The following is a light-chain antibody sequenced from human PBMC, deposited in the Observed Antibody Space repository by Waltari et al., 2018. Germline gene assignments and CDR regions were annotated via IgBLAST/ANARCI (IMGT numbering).Light chain of an antibody. Sequence: QSALTQPASVSGSPGQSITISCTGTSSDVGGYHYVSWYQQHPGKAPKLLIFDVSNRPSGVSNRFSGSKSGNTASLTISGLQAEDESDYYCCSFTSRSTWVFGGGTKVTVL. CDR3: CSFTSRSTWV. J-gene: IGLJ3*02. CDR1: SSDVGGYHY. CDR2: DVS. V-gene: IGLV2-14*01.